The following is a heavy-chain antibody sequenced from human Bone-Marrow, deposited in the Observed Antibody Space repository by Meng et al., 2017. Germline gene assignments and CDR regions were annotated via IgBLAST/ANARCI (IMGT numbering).Heavy chain of an antibody. CDR1: GASVSSGYW. J-gene: IGHJ4*02. V-gene: IGHV4-4*02. Sequence: QVELQGSGPGLWKPSGTLSLTCGVSGASVSSGYWWTWVRQPPGKGLEWIGEFHHSGTTNYNPSLRSRVTISVDTSKNQFSLRLTSVTAADTAVYYCAASSGWYRIDSWGQGTLVTVSS. CDR3: AASSGWYRIDS. CDR2: FHHSGTT. D-gene: IGHD6-19*01.